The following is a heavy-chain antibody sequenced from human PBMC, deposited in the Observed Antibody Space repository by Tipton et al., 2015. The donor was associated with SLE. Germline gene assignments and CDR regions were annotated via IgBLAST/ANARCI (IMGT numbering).Heavy chain of an antibody. D-gene: IGHD6-6*01. Sequence: TLSLTCTVSGASVSSSSKYWAWIRQPPGKGLEWIGSIYYTGTTTHYNSFLKSRVTMSVDTSKNQFSLRLTSVTAADTAIYYCSRGGASSKWLDPWGQGTLVTVSS. J-gene: IGHJ5*02. CDR2: IYYTGTTT. CDR1: GASVSSSSKY. V-gene: IGHV4-39*07. CDR3: SRGGASSKWLDP.